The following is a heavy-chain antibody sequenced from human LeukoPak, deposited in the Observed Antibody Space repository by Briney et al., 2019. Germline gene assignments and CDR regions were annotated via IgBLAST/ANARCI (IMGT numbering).Heavy chain of an antibody. J-gene: IGHJ5*02. CDR2: MNPNNGNT. Sequence: GSVKVSCKASGFTFTSYDINWVRQATGQGLEWMGWMNPNNGNTGYAQKFQGRVTMTRDTSISTAYMEPRSLRSEDTAVYYCVRDGEGVAISVNYWFDPWGQGTLVTVSS. D-gene: IGHD3-10*01. V-gene: IGHV1-8*01. CDR1: GFTFTSYD. CDR3: VRDGEGVAISVNYWFDP.